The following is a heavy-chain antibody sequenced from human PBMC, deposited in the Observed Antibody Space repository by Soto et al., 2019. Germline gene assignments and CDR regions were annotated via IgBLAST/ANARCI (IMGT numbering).Heavy chain of an antibody. V-gene: IGHV1-69*12. CDR1: GGTFSSYA. J-gene: IGHJ4*02. CDR3: ARDRPEYGRSHRYFDY. CDR2: IIPIFGTA. Sequence: QVQLVQSGAEVKKPGSSVKVSCKASGGTFSSYAISWVRQAPGQGLEWMGGIIPIFGTANYAQKFQGRVTITADESTTTAYMELSSLRSDDTAVYYCARDRPEYGRSHRYFDYWGQGTLVTVSS. D-gene: IGHD6-13*01.